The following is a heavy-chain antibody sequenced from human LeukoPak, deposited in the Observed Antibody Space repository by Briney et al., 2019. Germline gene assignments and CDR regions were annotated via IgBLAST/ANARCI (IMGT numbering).Heavy chain of an antibody. CDR3: ASVPPPAAKYYYYYYMDV. CDR2: IYYSGST. D-gene: IGHD2-2*01. J-gene: IGHJ6*03. Sequence: PSETLSLTCTVSGGSISSYYWSWIRQPPGKGLEWIGYIYYSGSTNYNPSLKSRVTISVDTSKNQFSLKLSSVTAADTAVYYCASVPPPAAKYYYYYYMDVWGKGTTVTVSS. CDR1: GGSISSYY. V-gene: IGHV4-59*08.